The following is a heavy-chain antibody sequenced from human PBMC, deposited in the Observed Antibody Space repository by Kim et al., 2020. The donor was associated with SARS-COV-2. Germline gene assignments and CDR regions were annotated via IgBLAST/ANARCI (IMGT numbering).Heavy chain of an antibody. V-gene: IGHV1-46*01. D-gene: IGHD6-13*01. J-gene: IGHJ4*02. CDR3: ARDLAAAGRSLDY. Sequence: YAQKFQGRVTMTRDTSTSTVYMELSSLRSEDTAVYYCARDLAAAGRSLDYWGQGTLVTVSS.